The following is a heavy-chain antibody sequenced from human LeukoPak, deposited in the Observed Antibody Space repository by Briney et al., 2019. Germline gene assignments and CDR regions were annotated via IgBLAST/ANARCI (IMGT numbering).Heavy chain of an antibody. CDR2: IYPDDSDV. Sequence: GESLKISCKASGYSFTTYWIGWVRQMPGKGLEWMGIIYPDDSDVKYSPSFRGHVSISVDKSISSAYLQWSSLRDSDTAIYYCARRGYSRGWNNLDYWGQGTLVTVSS. D-gene: IGHD1/OR15-1a*01. CDR3: ARRGYSRGWNNLDY. V-gene: IGHV5-51*01. CDR1: GYSFTTYW. J-gene: IGHJ4*02.